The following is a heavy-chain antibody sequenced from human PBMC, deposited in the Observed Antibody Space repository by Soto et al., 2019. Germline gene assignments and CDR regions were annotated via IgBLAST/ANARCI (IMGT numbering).Heavy chain of an antibody. CDR1: GGSFSGYY. J-gene: IGHJ5*02. V-gene: IGHV4-34*01. Sequence: SETVSLTCAFYGGSFSGYYWSWIRQPPGKGLEWIGEINHSGSTNYNPSLKSRVTISVDTSKNQFSPKLSSVTAADTAVYYCARGALVRDSSSSQNNWFDPWGQGTLVTVSS. CDR2: INHSGST. D-gene: IGHD6-6*01. CDR3: ARGALVRDSSSSQNNWFDP.